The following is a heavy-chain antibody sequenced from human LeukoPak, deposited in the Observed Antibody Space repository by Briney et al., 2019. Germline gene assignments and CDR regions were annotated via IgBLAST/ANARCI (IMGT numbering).Heavy chain of an antibody. Sequence: PSQTLSLTCTVSGGSISSGSYYWSWIRQPAGRGLEWIGRIITSGSTNYNPSRKSRVTTSVDTSKNQFSLKLSSVTAADTAVYYGAREMVMVRGVEPFDYWGQGTLVTVSS. D-gene: IGHD3-10*01. J-gene: IGHJ4*02. CDR1: GGSISSGSYY. CDR3: AREMVMVRGVEPFDY. V-gene: IGHV4-61*02. CDR2: IITSGST.